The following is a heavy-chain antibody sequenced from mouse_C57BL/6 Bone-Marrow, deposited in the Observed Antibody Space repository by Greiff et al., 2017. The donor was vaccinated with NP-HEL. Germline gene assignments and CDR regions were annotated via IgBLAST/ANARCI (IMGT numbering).Heavy chain of an antibody. CDR1: GFTFSSYG. CDR2: ISSGGSYT. J-gene: IGHJ4*01. D-gene: IGHD2-5*01. Sequence: EVQVVESGGDLVKPGGSLKLSCAASGFTFSSYGMSWVRQTPDKRLEWVATISSGGSYTYYTDSVKGRFTISRDNAKNTLYLQMSSLKSEDTAMYYCARQYYSNNYYAMDYWGQVTSVTVSS. CDR3: ARQYYSNNYYAMDY. V-gene: IGHV5-6*01.